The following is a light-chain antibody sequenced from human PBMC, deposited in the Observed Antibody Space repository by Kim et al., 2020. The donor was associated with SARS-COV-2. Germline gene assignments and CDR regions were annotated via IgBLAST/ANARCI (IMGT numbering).Light chain of an antibody. Sequence: ASTGDRVTISCRMSQGISSYLAWYQQKPGKAPELLIYAASTLQSGVPSRFSGSGSGTDFTLTISSVQPEDFATYFCLQHSTYPITFGQGTRLEIK. V-gene: IGKV1D-8*02. CDR3: LQHSTYPIT. J-gene: IGKJ5*01. CDR2: AAS. CDR1: QGISSY.